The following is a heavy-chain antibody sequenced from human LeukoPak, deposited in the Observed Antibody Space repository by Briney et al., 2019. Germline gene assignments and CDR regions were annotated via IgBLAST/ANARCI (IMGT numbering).Heavy chain of an antibody. V-gene: IGHV3-33*01. CDR1: GFTFSSYG. J-gene: IGHJ5*01. Sequence: PGRSLRLSCAASGFTFSSYGMHWVRQAPGKGLEWVAVIWYDGSNKYYADSVKGRFTISRDNAKTSVYLQMNSLRVEDTAVYYCAREGVGGFDSWGQGTLVTVSS. CDR3: AREGVGGFDS. D-gene: IGHD3-10*01. CDR2: IWYDGSNK.